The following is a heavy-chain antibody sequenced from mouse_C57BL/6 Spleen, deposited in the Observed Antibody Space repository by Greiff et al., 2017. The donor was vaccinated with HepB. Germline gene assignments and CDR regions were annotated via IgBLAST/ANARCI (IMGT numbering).Heavy chain of an antibody. CDR2: ISDGGSYT. J-gene: IGHJ2*01. D-gene: IGHD4-1*01. V-gene: IGHV5-4*01. CDR1: GFTFSSYA. Sequence: EVQLVESGGGLVKPGGSLKLSCAASGFTFSSYAMSWVRQTPEKRLEWVATISDGGSYTYYPDNVKGRFTISRDNAKNNLYLQMSHLKSEDTAMYYGARDDWDRNFDYWGKGTTLTVSS. CDR3: ARDDWDRNFDY.